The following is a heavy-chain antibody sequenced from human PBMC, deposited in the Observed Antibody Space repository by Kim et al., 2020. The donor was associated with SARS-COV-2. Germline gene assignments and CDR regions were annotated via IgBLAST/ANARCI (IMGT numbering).Heavy chain of an antibody. CDR3: AREGRWLQPRNFDY. V-gene: IGHV4-34*01. D-gene: IGHD5-12*01. Sequence: SETLSLTCAVYGGSFSGYYWSWIRQPPGKGLEWIGEINHSGSTNYNPSLKSRVTISVDTSKNQFSLKLSSVTAADTAVYYCAREGRWLQPRNFDYWGQGTLVTVSS. CDR2: INHSGST. J-gene: IGHJ4*02. CDR1: GGSFSGYY.